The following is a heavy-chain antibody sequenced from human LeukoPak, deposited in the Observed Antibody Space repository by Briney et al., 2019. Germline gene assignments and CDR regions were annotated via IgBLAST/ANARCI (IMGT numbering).Heavy chain of an antibody. D-gene: IGHD5-12*01. J-gene: IGHJ4*02. CDR1: GFTFSAAW. CDR3: TWMATIFTADY. V-gene: IGHV3-15*01. CDR2: IRNDRIT. Sequence: PGGSLRLSCAASGFTFSAAWMNWVRQAPGKGLEWVGRIRNDRITDYAAPVQGRFSISRDNSKNTFYLQMNSLRTEDTGMYFCTWMATIFTADYWGQGTLVTVSS.